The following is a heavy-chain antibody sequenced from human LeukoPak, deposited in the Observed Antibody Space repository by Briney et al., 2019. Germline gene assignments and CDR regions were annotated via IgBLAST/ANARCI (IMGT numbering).Heavy chain of an antibody. V-gene: IGHV4-4*07. D-gene: IGHD3-10*01. Sequence: SETLSLTCTVSGGSISSYYWSWIRQPAGKGLEWIGRIYTSGSTNYNPSLKSRVTMSVDTSKNQFSLKLSSVTAADTAGYYCASEGLWFGELSCFDPWGQGTLVTVSS. J-gene: IGHJ5*02. CDR2: IYTSGST. CDR3: ASEGLWFGELSCFDP. CDR1: GGSISSYY.